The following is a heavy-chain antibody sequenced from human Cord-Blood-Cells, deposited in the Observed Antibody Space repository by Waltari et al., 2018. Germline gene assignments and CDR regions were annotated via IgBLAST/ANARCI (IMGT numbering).Heavy chain of an antibody. CDR3: ARVTGDLTQAFDI. V-gene: IGHV1-69*06. Sequence: QVQLVQSGAEVKKPGSSVKVSCKASGGTFSRYAISWVRQAPGQGLEWMGGISPIFGTANYAQKFQGRVTITVDKSTSTAYMQLSSLRSEDTAVYYCARVTGDLTQAFDIWGQGTMVTVSS. D-gene: IGHD7-27*01. CDR1: GGTFSRYA. CDR2: ISPIFGTA. J-gene: IGHJ3*02.